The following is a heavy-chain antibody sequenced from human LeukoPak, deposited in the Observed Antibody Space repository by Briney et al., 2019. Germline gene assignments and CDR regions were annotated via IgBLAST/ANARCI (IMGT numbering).Heavy chain of an antibody. Sequence: SETLSLTCGVSGYSIRTGYYWGWVRQPPGKDLEWIGSVYHSGSTYYNPSLKSRVNILVDTSKNQFSLSLTSVTAADTAVYYCARSYFSVGAFDIWGQGTMVTVSS. CDR2: VYHSGST. V-gene: IGHV4-38-2*01. CDR1: GYSIRTGYY. CDR3: ARSYFSVGAFDI. D-gene: IGHD2/OR15-2a*01. J-gene: IGHJ3*02.